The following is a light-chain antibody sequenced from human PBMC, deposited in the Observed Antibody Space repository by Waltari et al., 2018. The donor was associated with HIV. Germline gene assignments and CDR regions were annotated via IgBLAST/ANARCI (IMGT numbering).Light chain of an antibody. CDR2: AVD. V-gene: IGLV2-23*02. CDR1: NNTA. CDR3: CFFRGYDPPYV. Sequence: ARAQPAAVSGSPGQWVTIYWGGINNTAVPGYQQHPGKVPRVIMFAVDRRASGISSRFSGYRSGDNAYLKISDLQSEDEADYFCCFFRGYDPPYVFGTGTRVSVL. J-gene: IGLJ1*01.